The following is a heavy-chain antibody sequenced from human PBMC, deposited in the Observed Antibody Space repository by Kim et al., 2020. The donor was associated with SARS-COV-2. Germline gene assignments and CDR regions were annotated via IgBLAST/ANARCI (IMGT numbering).Heavy chain of an antibody. Sequence: GGSLRLSCAASGFTFSSYSMNWVRQAPGKGLEWVSSISSSSSYIYYADSVKGRFTISRDNAKNSLYLQMNSLRAEDTAVYYCARVFRWWNIVTMVRGVAFGDYWGQGTLVTVSS. CDR1: GFTFSSYS. V-gene: IGHV3-21*04. CDR2: ISSSSSYI. D-gene: IGHD3-10*01. J-gene: IGHJ4*02. CDR3: ARVFRWWNIVTMVRGVAFGDY.